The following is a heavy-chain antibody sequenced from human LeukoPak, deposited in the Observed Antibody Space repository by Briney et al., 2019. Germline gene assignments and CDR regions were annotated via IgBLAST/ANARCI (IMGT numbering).Heavy chain of an antibody. CDR3: ARAVSGYYFDY. V-gene: IGHV3-53*01. CDR2: IYIVGTT. D-gene: IGHD1-14*01. CDR1: GVIVSSNY. Sequence: PGGSLRLSCAASGVIVSSNYMSWVRQAPGKGLEWVAIIYIVGTTHYADSVKGRFTISRDNSKNTLYLQMNSLRVEDTAVYYCARAVSGYYFDYWGQGALVTVSS. J-gene: IGHJ4*02.